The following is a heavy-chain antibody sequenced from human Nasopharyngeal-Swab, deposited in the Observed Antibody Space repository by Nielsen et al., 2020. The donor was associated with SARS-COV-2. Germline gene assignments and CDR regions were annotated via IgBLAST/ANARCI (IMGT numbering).Heavy chain of an antibody. V-gene: IGHV3-11*06. CDR3: ARTGGVLRFLEWLPNWFDP. Sequence: SCAASGFTFSDYYMSWIRQAPGKGLEWVSYISSSSSYTNYADSVKGRFTISRDNAKNSLYLQMNSLRAEDTAVYYCARTGGVLRFLEWLPNWFDPWGQGTLVTASS. CDR1: GFTFSDYY. D-gene: IGHD3-3*01. CDR2: ISSSSSYT. J-gene: IGHJ5*02.